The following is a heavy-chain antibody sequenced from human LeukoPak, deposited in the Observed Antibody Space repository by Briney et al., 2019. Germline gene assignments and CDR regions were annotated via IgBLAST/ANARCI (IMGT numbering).Heavy chain of an antibody. Sequence: GGSLRLSCAASGFTFSSYWMSWVRQAPGKGLEWVANIKHDGSDKYYVDSVKGRFTISRDNAKNSLYLQMNSLRAEDTAMYYCARDLWFGEFPYYFDQWGQGTLVTVSS. V-gene: IGHV3-7*01. CDR3: ARDLWFGEFPYYFDQ. CDR2: IKHDGSDK. CDR1: GFTFSSYW. J-gene: IGHJ4*02. D-gene: IGHD3-10*01.